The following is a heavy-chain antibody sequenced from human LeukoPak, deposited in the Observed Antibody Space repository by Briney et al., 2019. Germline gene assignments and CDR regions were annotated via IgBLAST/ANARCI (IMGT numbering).Heavy chain of an antibody. V-gene: IGHV4-59*08. D-gene: IGHD1-1*01. CDR3: VRHGTQKYVADY. CDR1: GGSISSYC. Sequence: PSETLSLTCTVSGGSISSYCWSWIRQPPGKGLEWIGYVSYSGSTNYNPSLKSRVTISVDTSKNQFSLKLSSVTAPDTAVYYCVRHGTQKYVADYWGQGTLVTVSS. J-gene: IGHJ4*02. CDR2: VSYSGST.